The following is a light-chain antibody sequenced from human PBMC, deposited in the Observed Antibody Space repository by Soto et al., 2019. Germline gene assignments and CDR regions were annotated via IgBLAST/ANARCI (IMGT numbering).Light chain of an antibody. J-gene: IGKJ1*01. CDR1: PPVRNNY. CDR3: QQYGYSSRT. CDR2: DAS. Sequence: ELVFPPSPGTLSLSPGARAPLSGRARPPVRNNYLAWYQQKPGQAPRLLIYDASSRATGIPDRFSGGGSGTDFTLIISRLEPEDFAVYYCQQYGYSSRTFGEGTKVDIK. V-gene: IGKV3-20*01.